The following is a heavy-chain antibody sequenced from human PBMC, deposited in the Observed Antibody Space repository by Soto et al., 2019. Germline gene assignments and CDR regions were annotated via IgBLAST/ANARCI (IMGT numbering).Heavy chain of an antibody. CDR2: ISAYNGNT. Sequence: QVQLVQSGAEVKKPGASVKVSCKASGYTFTSYGISWVRRDPGQGLAWMGWISAYNGNTNYAHKLQGRVTMTTDTDTSTAEMEVRSMRSDDTAVYYCARERLSSSWYRGSDAFDLWGQGTMVTVSS. V-gene: IGHV1-18*01. CDR3: ARERLSSSWYRGSDAFDL. CDR1: GYTFTSYG. D-gene: IGHD6-13*01. J-gene: IGHJ3*01.